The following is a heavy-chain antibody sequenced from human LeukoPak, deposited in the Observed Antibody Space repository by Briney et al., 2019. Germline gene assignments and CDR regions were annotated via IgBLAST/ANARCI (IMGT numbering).Heavy chain of an antibody. Sequence: SETLSLTCTVSGGSLSNYYWSWIRQPPGKGLEWIGYIYYSGSTNYNPSLKSRVTISVDTSKNQFSLKLSSVTAADTAVYYCARAQLGSGYYPEVYYMDVWGKGTTVTVSS. V-gene: IGHV4-59*01. D-gene: IGHD3-22*01. CDR3: ARAQLGSGYYPEVYYMDV. CDR2: IYYSGST. J-gene: IGHJ6*03. CDR1: GGSLSNYY.